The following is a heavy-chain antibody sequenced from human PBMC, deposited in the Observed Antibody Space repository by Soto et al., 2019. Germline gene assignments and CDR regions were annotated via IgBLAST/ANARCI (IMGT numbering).Heavy chain of an antibody. CDR3: ARDRPYIAAAGWGYYYYMDF. CDR2: IYSGGST. J-gene: IGHJ6*03. CDR1: GFTVSSNY. Sequence: GGSLRLSCAASGFTVSSNYMSWVRQAPGKGLEWVSVIYSGGSTYYADSVKGRFTISRDNSKNTLYLQMNSLRAEDTAVYYCARDRPYIAAAGWGYYYYMDFWGKGTTVTVSS. V-gene: IGHV3-66*01. D-gene: IGHD6-13*01.